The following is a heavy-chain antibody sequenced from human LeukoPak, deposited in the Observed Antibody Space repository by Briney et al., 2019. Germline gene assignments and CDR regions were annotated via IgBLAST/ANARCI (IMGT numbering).Heavy chain of an antibody. D-gene: IGHD3-22*01. CDR3: ARRAYYDSSGYYYYADY. Sequence: GESLKISCKGSGYSFTSYWISWVRQMPGKGLEWMGRIDPSDSYTNYSPSFQGHVTISADKSISTAYLQWSSLKASNTAMYYCARRAYYDSSGYYYYADYWGQGTLVTVSS. CDR1: GYSFTSYW. CDR2: IDPSDSYT. J-gene: IGHJ4*02. V-gene: IGHV5-10-1*01.